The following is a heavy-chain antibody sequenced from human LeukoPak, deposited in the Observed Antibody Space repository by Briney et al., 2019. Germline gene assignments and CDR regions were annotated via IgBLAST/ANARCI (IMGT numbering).Heavy chain of an antibody. V-gene: IGHV4-30-2*01. D-gene: IGHD3-22*01. CDR1: GGSISSGGYS. CDR3: ARGRVEITMIVVAQGYAFDI. Sequence: SQTLSLTCAVSGGSISSGGYSWSWIRQPPGKGLEWIGYIYHSGSTYYNPSLKSRVTISVDRSKNQFSLKLSSVTAADTAVYYCARGRVEITMIVVAQGYAFDIWGQGTMVTVSS. CDR2: IYHSGST. J-gene: IGHJ3*02.